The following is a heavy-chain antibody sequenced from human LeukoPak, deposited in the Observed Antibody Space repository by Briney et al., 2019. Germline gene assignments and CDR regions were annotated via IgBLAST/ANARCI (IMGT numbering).Heavy chain of an antibody. CDR2: IRYDGSNK. V-gene: IGHV3-30*02. CDR1: GFTFSDYY. Sequence: GGSLRLSCAASGFTFSDYYMSWIRQAPGKGLEWVAFIRYDGSNKYYADSVKGRFTISRDNSKNTLYLQMNSLRAEDTAVYYCAKEASTRYSSSPMDVWGKGTTVTVSS. CDR3: AKEASTRYSSSPMDV. D-gene: IGHD6-13*01. J-gene: IGHJ6*03.